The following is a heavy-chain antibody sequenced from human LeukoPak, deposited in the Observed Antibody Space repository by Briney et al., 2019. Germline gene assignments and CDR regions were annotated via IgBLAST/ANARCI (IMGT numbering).Heavy chain of an antibody. CDR2: ISYDGRQN. CDR1: GFTFSTYA. J-gene: IGHJ4*02. V-gene: IGHV3-30*04. CDR3: ARVYLERLTAGYFDH. Sequence: GGSLRLSCAASGFTFSTYAMNWVRQAPGKGLEWVAVISYDGRQNYYADSVKGQFTISRDNSKNTLYLQMNSLRDEDSTAYYCARVYLERLTAGYFDHWGQGTRVTVSP. D-gene: IGHD2-8*01.